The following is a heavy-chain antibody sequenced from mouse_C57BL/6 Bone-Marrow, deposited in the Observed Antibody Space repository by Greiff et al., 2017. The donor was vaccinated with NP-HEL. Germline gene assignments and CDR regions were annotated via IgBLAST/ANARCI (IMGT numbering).Heavy chain of an antibody. J-gene: IGHJ4*01. V-gene: IGHV5-6*02. Sequence: EVKLMESGGDLVKPGGSLKLSCAASGFTFSSYGMSWVRQTPDKRLEWVATISSGGSYTYYPDSVKGRFTISRDNAKNTLYLQMSSLKSEDTAMYYCARRNCDYAMDYWGQGTSVTVSS. CDR1: GFTFSSYG. CDR3: ARRNCDYAMDY. CDR2: ISSGGSYT. D-gene: IGHD4-1*01.